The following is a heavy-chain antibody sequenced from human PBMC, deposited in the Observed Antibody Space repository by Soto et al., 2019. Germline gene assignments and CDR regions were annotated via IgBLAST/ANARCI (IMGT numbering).Heavy chain of an antibody. J-gene: IGHJ4*02. CDR1: GFRFSYHY. CDR3: ASDPYYYASGF. D-gene: IGHD3-10*01. CDR2: VSGDATTT. Sequence: GGSLRLSCAASGFRFSYHYMTWIRQSPGKGLEWVSKVSGDATTTYYADSVKGRFTVSRDNAKNSVYLQMNSLRAEDTAVYYCASDPYYYASGFWGQGTLVTVSS. V-gene: IGHV3-11*01.